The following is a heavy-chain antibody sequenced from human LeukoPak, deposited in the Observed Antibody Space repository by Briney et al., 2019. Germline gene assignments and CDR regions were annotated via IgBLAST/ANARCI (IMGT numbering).Heavy chain of an antibody. CDR1: AAFISGDY. J-gene: IGHJ4*02. V-gene: IGHV4-59*08. CDR3: AGHPGASFDS. Sequence: TSSQTLSPGCTVSAAFISGDYWGWIRQQPGKRLEWIGYIYYTGNTTYNPSLRTRVTMSIATSRMLFSLRLTSLTAAATASYFLAGHPGASFDSGGQGNLVTVSS. D-gene: IGHD7-27*01. CDR2: IYYTGNT.